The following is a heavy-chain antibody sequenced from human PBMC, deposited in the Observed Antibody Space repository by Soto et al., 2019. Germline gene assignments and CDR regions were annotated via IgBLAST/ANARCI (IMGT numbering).Heavy chain of an antibody. Sequence: GGSLRLSCAASGFTVSSNYMSWVRQAPGKGLEWVSVIYSGGSTYYADSVKGRFTISRHNSKNTLYLQMNSLRAEDTAVYYCARVGPGGAHYYYYYYMDVWGKGTTVTVSS. CDR3: ARVGPGGAHYYYYYYMDV. J-gene: IGHJ6*03. D-gene: IGHD3-10*01. V-gene: IGHV3-53*04. CDR2: IYSGGST. CDR1: GFTVSSNY.